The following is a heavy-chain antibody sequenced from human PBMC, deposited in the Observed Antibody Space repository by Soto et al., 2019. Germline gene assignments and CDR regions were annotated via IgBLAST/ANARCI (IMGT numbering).Heavy chain of an antibody. CDR1: GYIFTSFG. V-gene: IGHV1-18*01. Sequence: QVQLVQSGVDVKKPGASVTVSCKASGYIFTSFGITWVRQAPGQGLEWMGWITPYNANTNYAQKLQGRVTMTADTSTSTAYMELRSLISDDTAVYYCARGGVGSTAMWLDPWGQGTLVTVSS. CDR2: ITPYNANT. CDR3: ARGGVGSTAMWLDP. D-gene: IGHD3-16*01. J-gene: IGHJ5*02.